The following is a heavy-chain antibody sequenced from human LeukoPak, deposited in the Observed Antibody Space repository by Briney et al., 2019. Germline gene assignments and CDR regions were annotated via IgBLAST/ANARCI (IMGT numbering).Heavy chain of an antibody. CDR3: ARLPRRDYGEAFDT. J-gene: IGHJ5*02. CDR1: GGTLSRYA. D-gene: IGHD4-17*01. CDR2: FNPIVDIA. Sequence: ASVKVSCKASGGTLSRYAVTGVRQAPAQGLEWMGRFNPIVDIARYAHKFQGRVTTTADKATSTTYMELSRLKSEDTAVYDCARLPRRDYGEAFDTWGQGTLVTVSS. V-gene: IGHV1-69*04.